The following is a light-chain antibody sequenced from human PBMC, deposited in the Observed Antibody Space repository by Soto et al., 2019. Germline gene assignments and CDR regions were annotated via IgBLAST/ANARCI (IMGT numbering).Light chain of an antibody. V-gene: IGKV1-39*01. CDR2: GAS. Sequence: EIHMTQSAPSLSASVGYRVTITCGTSQNINNCLNWYQQRPGKAPKLLXYGASSLQSGVPLRFSGSGSGTDFTLTISSLQHDDSATYYCQESYSPSWGTCSQGTKVDIK. CDR3: QESYSPSWGT. CDR1: QNINNC. J-gene: IGKJ1*01.